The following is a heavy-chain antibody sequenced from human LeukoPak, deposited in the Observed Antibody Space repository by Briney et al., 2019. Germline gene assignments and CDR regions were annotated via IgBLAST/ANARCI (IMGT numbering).Heavy chain of an antibody. CDR3: ARDRYYGSGSYEDY. CDR1: GGSFSGYY. CDR2: INHSGST. Sequence: SETLSLTRAVYGGSFSGYYWSWIRQPPGKGLEWIGEINHSGSTNYNPSLKSRVTIPVDTSKNQFSLKLSSVTAADTAVYYCARDRYYGSGSYEDYWGQGTLVTVSS. D-gene: IGHD3-10*01. J-gene: IGHJ4*02. V-gene: IGHV4-34*01.